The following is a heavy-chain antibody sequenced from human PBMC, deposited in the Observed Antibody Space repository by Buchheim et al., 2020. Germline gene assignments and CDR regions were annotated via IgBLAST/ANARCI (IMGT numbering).Heavy chain of an antibody. J-gene: IGHJ4*02. V-gene: IGHV3-30*18. CDR1: GFTFSSYG. CDR3: AKGQPYYDFWSGYFDY. CDR2: ISYDGSNK. Sequence: QVQLVESGGGVVQPGRSLRLSCAASGFTFSSYGMHWVRQAPGKGLEWVAVISYDGSNKYYADSVKGRFTISRDNSQNTLYLQMNSLRAEDTAVYYCAKGQPYYDFWSGYFDYWGQGTL. D-gene: IGHD3-3*01.